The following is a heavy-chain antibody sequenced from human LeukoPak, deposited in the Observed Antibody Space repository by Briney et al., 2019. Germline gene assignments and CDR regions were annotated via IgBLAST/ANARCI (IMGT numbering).Heavy chain of an antibody. CDR1: GGSFSGYY. V-gene: IGHV4-34*01. D-gene: IGHD2-15*01. Sequence: SETLSLTCAVYGGSFSGYYWSWIRQPPGKGLEWIGEINHSGSTNYNPSLKSRITISVDTSKNQFSLKLSSVTAADTAVYYCARGRIKYCSGGSCYSGSGWFDPWGQGTLVTVSS. CDR3: ARGRIKYCSGGSCYSGSGWFDP. J-gene: IGHJ5*02. CDR2: INHSGST.